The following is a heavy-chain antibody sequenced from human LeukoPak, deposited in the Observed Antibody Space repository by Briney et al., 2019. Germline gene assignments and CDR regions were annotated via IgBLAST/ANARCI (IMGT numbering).Heavy chain of an antibody. CDR2: IISIFGTA. CDR3: ARTGNLVPAIPRYWYFDL. D-gene: IGHD2-2*01. V-gene: IGHV1-69*05. CDR1: GGTFSSYA. Sequence: GASVKVSCKASGGTFSSYAISWVRQAPGQGLEWMGGIISIFGTANYAQKFQGRVTITTDESTSTAYMELSSLGSEDTAVYYCARTGNLVPAIPRYWYFDLWGRGTLVTVSS. J-gene: IGHJ2*01.